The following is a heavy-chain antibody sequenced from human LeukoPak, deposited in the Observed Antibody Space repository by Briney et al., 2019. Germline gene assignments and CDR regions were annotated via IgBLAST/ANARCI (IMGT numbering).Heavy chain of an antibody. CDR3: VRMDMRASREGSYYGMDV. J-gene: IGHJ6*02. V-gene: IGHV3-21*01. Sequence: PGGSLRLSCAASGFTFSSYSMNWVRQAPGKGLEWVSSISSSSYIYYADSVKGRFTISRDNAKNSPYLQMNSLRAEDTAVYYCVRMDMRASREGSYYGMDVWGQGTTVTVSS. CDR1: GFTFSSYS. D-gene: IGHD1-26*01. CDR2: ISSSSYI.